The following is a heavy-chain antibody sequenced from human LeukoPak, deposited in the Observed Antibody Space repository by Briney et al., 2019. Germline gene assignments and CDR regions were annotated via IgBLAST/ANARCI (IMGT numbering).Heavy chain of an antibody. D-gene: IGHD2-2*01. CDR2: ISAYNGNT. J-gene: IGHJ6*02. CDR1: GYTFTTYG. Sequence: ASVKVSCKASGYTFTTYGIGWVRQAPGQGLEWVGWISAYNGNTNHAQKFQGRVTITADKSTSTAYMELSSLRSEDTAVYYCARNPGAVVVPAAIENYYYYYGMDVWGQGTTVTVSS. V-gene: IGHV1-18*01. CDR3: ARNPGAVVVPAAIENYYYYYGMDV.